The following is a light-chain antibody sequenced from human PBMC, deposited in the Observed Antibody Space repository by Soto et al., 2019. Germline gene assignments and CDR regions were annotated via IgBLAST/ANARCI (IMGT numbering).Light chain of an antibody. CDR1: RSNIGSNT. Sequence: QSVLTQPPSASGTPGQRVTISCSGSRSNIGSNTVNWYQQLPGSAPKLLIYSNNQRPSGVPDRFSGSKSGTSASLAISGLQSEDEADYYCAAWDDSLNGFYAFGYGSMVTVL. J-gene: IGLJ1*01. V-gene: IGLV1-44*01. CDR2: SNN. CDR3: AAWDDSLNGFYA.